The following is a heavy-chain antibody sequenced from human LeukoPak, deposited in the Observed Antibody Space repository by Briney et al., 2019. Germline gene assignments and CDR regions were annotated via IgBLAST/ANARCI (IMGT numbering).Heavy chain of an antibody. D-gene: IGHD3-22*01. CDR3: AKDVENGYYYDSSGYYWDY. CDR1: GFTFSSYG. J-gene: IGHJ4*02. V-gene: IGHV3-23*01. Sequence: QSGGSLRLSCAASGFTFSSYGMSWVRQAPGKGLEWVSAISGSGGSTYYADSVKGRFTISRDNSKNTLYLQMNNLRAEDTAVYYCAKDVENGYYYDSSGYYWDYWGQGTLVTVSS. CDR2: ISGSGGST.